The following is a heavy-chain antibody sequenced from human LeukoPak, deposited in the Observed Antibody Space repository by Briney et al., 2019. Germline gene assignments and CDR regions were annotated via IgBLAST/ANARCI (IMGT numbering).Heavy chain of an antibody. J-gene: IGHJ4*02. D-gene: IGHD6-13*01. Sequence: GASVKVSCKASGHTFIDYYIHWVRQAPGQGLEWMGRIILKSGGTNYAQKSQGRVTMTRDTSISTAYMELSGLRSDDTAVYYCARSASTSWLHFDYWGQGTLVTVSS. CDR2: IILKSGGT. CDR3: ARSASTSWLHFDY. CDR1: GHTFIDYY. V-gene: IGHV1-2*06.